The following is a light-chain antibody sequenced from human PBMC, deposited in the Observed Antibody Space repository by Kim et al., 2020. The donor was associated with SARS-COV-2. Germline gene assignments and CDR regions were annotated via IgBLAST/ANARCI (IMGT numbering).Light chain of an antibody. J-gene: IGLJ3*02. V-gene: IGLV3-19*01. CDR2: GKN. CDR1: SLRSYY. Sequence: SSELTQDPAVSVALGQTVRITCQGGSLRSYYASWYQQKSGQAPVLVIYGKNNRPSGIPDRFSGSSSGNTASLTITGAQAEDEADYYCNSRDSSGNHWVFGGGTQLTVL. CDR3: NSRDSSGNHWV.